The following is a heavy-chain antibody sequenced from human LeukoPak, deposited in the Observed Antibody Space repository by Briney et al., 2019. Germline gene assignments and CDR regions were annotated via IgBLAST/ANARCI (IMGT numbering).Heavy chain of an antibody. CDR3: ARDPFSTIAVAGTSGDAFDI. V-gene: IGHV4-39*07. CDR2: IYYSGST. Sequence: PSETLSLTCTVSGGSISSRSYYWGWIRQPPGKGLEWIGSIYYSGSTYYNLSLKSRVTISVDTSTNQFSLKLSSVTAADTTVYYCARDPFSTIAVAGTSGDAFDIWGQGTMVTVSS. D-gene: IGHD6-19*01. J-gene: IGHJ3*02. CDR1: GGSISSRSYY.